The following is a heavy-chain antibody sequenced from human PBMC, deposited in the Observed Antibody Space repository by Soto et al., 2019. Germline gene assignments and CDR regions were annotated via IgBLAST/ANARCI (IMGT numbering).Heavy chain of an antibody. V-gene: IGHV4-59*01. CDR1: GGSISSYY. CDR3: ARDRGSGYEAYGMDV. J-gene: IGHJ6*02. CDR2: IYYSGST. D-gene: IGHD5-12*01. Sequence: PSETLSLTCTVSGGSISSYYWSWIRQPPGKGLEWIGYIYYSGSTNYNPPLKSRVTISVDTSKNQFSLKLSSVTAADTAVYYCARDRGSGYEAYGMDVWGQGTTVTVSS.